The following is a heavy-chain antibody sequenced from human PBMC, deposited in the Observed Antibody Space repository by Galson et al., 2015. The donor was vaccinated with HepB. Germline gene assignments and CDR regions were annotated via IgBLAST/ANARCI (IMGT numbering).Heavy chain of an antibody. CDR2: IYTFGDT. CDR1: GGSLNNYY. D-gene: IGHD3-16*01. Sequence: SETLSLTCTVSGGSLNNYYWSWIRQPAGKGLEWVGRIYTFGDTDYDASLKSRVTMSVDTSKNQFSLKLGSVTAAGTAVYYCARGPVIGAGKPHFDDWGQGILVTVSS. CDR3: ARGPVIGAGKPHFDD. J-gene: IGHJ4*02. V-gene: IGHV4-4*07.